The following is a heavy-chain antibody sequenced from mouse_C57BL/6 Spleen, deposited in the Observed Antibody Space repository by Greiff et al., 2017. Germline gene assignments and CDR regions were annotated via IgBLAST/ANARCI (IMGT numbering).Heavy chain of an antibody. Sequence: VQLQQSGAELVRPGASVTLSCKASGYTFTDYEMHWVKQTPVHGLEWIGAIDPETGGTAYNQKFKGKAILTADISSSTAYMELRSLTSEDSAVYYCTRGGITTVVAPYFDYWGQGTTLTVSS. CDR3: TRGGITTVVAPYFDY. CDR2: IDPETGGT. CDR1: GYTFTDYE. J-gene: IGHJ2*01. V-gene: IGHV1-15*01. D-gene: IGHD1-1*01.